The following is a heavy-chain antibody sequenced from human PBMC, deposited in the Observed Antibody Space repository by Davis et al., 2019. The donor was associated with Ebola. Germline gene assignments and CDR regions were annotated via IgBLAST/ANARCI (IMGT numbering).Heavy chain of an antibody. V-gene: IGHV3-74*03. CDR3: GRNLWPGGLDV. Sequence: HTGGSLRLSCAASGFTFSDHAMHWVRQAPGKGLVWVSHINSDGRTYADSVKGRFTISRDNAKNTLYLQMNSLRAEDTAVYYCGRNLWPGGLDVWGKGTTVTVSS. CDR1: GFTFSDHA. D-gene: IGHD2-21*01. CDR2: INSDGR. J-gene: IGHJ6*04.